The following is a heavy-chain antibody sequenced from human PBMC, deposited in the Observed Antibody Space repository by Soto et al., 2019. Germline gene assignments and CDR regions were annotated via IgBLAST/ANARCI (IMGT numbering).Heavy chain of an antibody. J-gene: IGHJ5*02. V-gene: IGHV1-18*01. CDR3: ARGEAVADSWFDP. Sequence: QVQLVQSGAVVKKPGASVKVSCKASGYTFTSYGFIWVRQAPGQGFEWMGWISAYNGNTNYAQKLQGRVTMTTDTSTSTAYMELRSPRSDDTAVYYCARGEAVADSWFDPWGQGTLVIVSS. D-gene: IGHD6-19*01. CDR2: ISAYNGNT. CDR1: GYTFTSYG.